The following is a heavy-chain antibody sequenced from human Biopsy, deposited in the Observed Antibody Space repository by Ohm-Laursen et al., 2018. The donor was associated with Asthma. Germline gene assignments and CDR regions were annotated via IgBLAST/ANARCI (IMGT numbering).Heavy chain of an antibody. V-gene: IGHV1-69*13. J-gene: IGHJ4*02. D-gene: IGHD2-2*01. CDR1: GCTFNTYV. CDR2: INSVFGTT. CDR3: ARKAGSCISRTCYSLDF. Sequence: ASVKVSCKSLGCTFNTYVVGWVRQAPGQGLEWMGGINSVFGTTTYPQKFQDRVTITADDSTSTVYMELSSLRSEDTAVYYCARKAGSCISRTCYSLDFWGQGTLVTVSS.